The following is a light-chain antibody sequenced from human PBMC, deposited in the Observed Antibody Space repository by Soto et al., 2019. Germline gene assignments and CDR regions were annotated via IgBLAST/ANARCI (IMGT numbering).Light chain of an antibody. CDR3: SAFTSSTTLA. CDR2: EVS. J-gene: IGLJ3*02. CDR1: SSDIGGYNY. V-gene: IGLV2-14*01. Sequence: QSALTQPASVSGSPGQSITISCTGTSSDIGGYNYVSWYQQHPGKATKLMIYEVSNRPSGVSNRFSGSNSGNAASLTISGLQAEYEADYYCSAFTSSTTLAFGGGTKLTVL.